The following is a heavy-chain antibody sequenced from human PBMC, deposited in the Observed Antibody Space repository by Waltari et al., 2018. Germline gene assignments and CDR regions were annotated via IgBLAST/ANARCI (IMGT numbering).Heavy chain of an antibody. CDR2: IRSKIYGGTA. J-gene: IGHJ6*02. V-gene: IGHV3-49*03. Sequence: EVQLVASGGGLVQPGRSLRLSCTTSGFTFGAHALSWFRQAPGKGLEWVGFIRSKIYGGTADYAASVKGRFTVSRDDSKSIAYLQMDSLKTEDTAVYYCSRVSASGDGMDVWGQGTTVTVSS. D-gene: IGHD3-16*01. CDR1: GFTFGAHA. CDR3: SRVSASGDGMDV.